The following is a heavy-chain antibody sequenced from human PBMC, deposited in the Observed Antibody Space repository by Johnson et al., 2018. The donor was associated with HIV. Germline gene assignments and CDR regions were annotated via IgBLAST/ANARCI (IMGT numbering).Heavy chain of an antibody. CDR1: GFTFSSYA. CDR2: ISGSGGRT. D-gene: IGHD6-13*01. V-gene: IGHV3-23*04. CDR3: ARALKRIAAADDAFDI. Sequence: VQLVESGGGLVQPGGSLRLSCAASGFTFSSYAMSWVRQAPGKGLEWVSAISGSGGRTYYADSVKGRFTISRDNSKNTLYLQTNSLRAEDTAVYYCARALKRIAAADDAFDIWGQGTMVTVSS. J-gene: IGHJ3*02.